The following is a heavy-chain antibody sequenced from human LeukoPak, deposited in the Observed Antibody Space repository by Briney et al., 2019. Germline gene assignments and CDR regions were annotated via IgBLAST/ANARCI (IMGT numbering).Heavy chain of an antibody. Sequence: PSETLSLTCTVSGGSISSGSYYWSWIRQPAGKGLEWIGSIYYSGSTYYNPSLKSRVTISVDTSKNQFSLKLSSVTAADTAVYYCARHPKPYSSRFRRDYFDYWGQGTLVTVSS. V-gene: IGHV4-39*01. J-gene: IGHJ4*02. CDR2: IYYSGST. D-gene: IGHD6-13*01. CDR3: ARHPKPYSSRFRRDYFDY. CDR1: GGSISSGSYY.